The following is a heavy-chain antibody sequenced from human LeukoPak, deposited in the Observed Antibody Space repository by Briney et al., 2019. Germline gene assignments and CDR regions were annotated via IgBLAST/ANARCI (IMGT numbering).Heavy chain of an antibody. CDR2: ISSTNSTV. D-gene: IGHD6-6*01. J-gene: IGHJ4*02. Sequence: GGSLRLSCAASGFTFSSYSMTWVRQAPGKGREGVSYISSTNSTVYYAHPVKSRFTISRDNVKNSLYLQMNSLRAEDTAVYYCARGGYSSSSYPGYWGQGTLFTVSS. CDR3: ARGGYSSSSYPGY. V-gene: IGHV3-48*01. CDR1: GFTFSSYS.